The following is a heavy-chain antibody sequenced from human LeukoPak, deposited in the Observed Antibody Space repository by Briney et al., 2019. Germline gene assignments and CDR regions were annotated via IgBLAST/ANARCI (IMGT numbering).Heavy chain of an antibody. CDR2: IKTDGSQK. CDR3: ARDGEVHSSNWYYFDS. J-gene: IGHJ4*02. Sequence: GGSLRLSCAASGFTFSKYWMTWVRQAPGKGLEWVANIKTDGSQKYYVDSVKGRFSISRDNAKNSLYLQMNSLRVEDTAVYYCARDGEVHSSNWYYFDSWGQGTLVTVSS. D-gene: IGHD6-13*01. CDR1: GFTFSKYW. V-gene: IGHV3-7*01.